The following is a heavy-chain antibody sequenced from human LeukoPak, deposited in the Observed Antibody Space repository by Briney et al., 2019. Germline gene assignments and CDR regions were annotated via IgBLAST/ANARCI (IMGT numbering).Heavy chain of an antibody. V-gene: IGHV1-2*06. CDR2: INPNSGGT. D-gene: IGHD1-26*01. CDR3: ARWEKVGATKY. CDR1: GYTFAGYY. Sequence: TSVKVSCKASGYTFAGYYMHWVRQAPGQGLEWMGRINPNSGGTNYAQKFQGRVTMTRDTSISTAYMELSRLRSGDTAVYYCARWEKVGATKYWGQGTLVTVSS. J-gene: IGHJ4*02.